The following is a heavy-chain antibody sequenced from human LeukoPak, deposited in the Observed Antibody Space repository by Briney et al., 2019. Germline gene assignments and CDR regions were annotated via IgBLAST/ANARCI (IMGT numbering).Heavy chain of an antibody. D-gene: IGHD3-22*01. CDR3: ANEGMYYYDSSGYYYQPPENFDY. CDR2: ISGSGGSS. V-gene: IGHV3-23*01. CDR1: GFTFRTYA. Sequence: PGGSLRLSCAGSGFTFRTYAMEWVRQAPGKGLEWVSAISGSGGSSYYADSVKGRFTISRDNSKNTLYLQMNSLRAEDTAVYYCANEGMYYYDSSGYYYQPPENFDYWGQGTLVTVSS. J-gene: IGHJ4*02.